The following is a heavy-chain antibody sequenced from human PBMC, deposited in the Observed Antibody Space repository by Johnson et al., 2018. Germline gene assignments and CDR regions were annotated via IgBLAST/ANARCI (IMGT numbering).Heavy chain of an antibody. Sequence: QVQLVESGAEVTKPGASVKVSCKASGYTFTSYYMHWVRQAPGQGLEWMGIINPSGGNTDYAQKFQGRVTMTTSTSISTAYVELSSLRSEDTAVYYCARGRGMGATYYFDYWGQGTLVTVSS. CDR2: INPSGGNT. V-gene: IGHV1-46*01. CDR3: ARGRGMGATYYFDY. D-gene: IGHD1-26*01. J-gene: IGHJ4*02. CDR1: GYTFTSYY.